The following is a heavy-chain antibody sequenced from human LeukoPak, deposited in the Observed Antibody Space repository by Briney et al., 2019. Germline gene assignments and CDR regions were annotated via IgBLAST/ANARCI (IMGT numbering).Heavy chain of an antibody. J-gene: IGHJ4*02. Sequence: ASVKVSCKASGCTFISYVISWVRQAPGQGLEWMGGINPIFGTANYAQKFQGRVTISADKTPSTAYTELSSLRSEDTAVYYCARDQGYCSSTSCYLDLWGKETLVTVSS. D-gene: IGHD2-2*01. V-gene: IGHV1-69*06. CDR3: ARDQGYCSSTSCYLDL. CDR2: INPIFGTA. CDR1: GCTFISYV.